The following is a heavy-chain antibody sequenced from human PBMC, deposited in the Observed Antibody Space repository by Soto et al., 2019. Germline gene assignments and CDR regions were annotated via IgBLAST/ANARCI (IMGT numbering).Heavy chain of an antibody. J-gene: IGHJ6*02. Sequence: SETLSLTCTVSGGSISSGDYYWSWIRQPPGKGLEWIGYIYYSGSTYYNPSLKSRVTISVDTSKNQFSLKLSSVTAADTAVYYCARESTVTTVYYHYGMDVWGQGTTVTVSS. CDR2: IYYSGST. D-gene: IGHD4-17*01. CDR1: GGSISSGDYY. CDR3: ARESTVTTVYYHYGMDV. V-gene: IGHV4-30-4*01.